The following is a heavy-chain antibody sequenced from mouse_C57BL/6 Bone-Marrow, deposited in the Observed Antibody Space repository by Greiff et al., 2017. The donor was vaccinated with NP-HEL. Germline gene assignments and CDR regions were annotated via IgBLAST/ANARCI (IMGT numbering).Heavy chain of an antibody. CDR2: ISDGGSYT. D-gene: IGHD1-1*01. J-gene: IGHJ4*01. CDR1: GFTFSSYA. CDR3: ARSSTVVPGDY. V-gene: IGHV5-4*01. Sequence: DVHLVESGGGLVKPGGSLKLSCAASGFTFSSYAMSWVRQTPEKRLEWVATISDGGSYTYYPDNVKGRFTISRDNAKNNLYLQMSHLKSEDTAMYYCARSSTVVPGDYWGQGTSVTVSS.